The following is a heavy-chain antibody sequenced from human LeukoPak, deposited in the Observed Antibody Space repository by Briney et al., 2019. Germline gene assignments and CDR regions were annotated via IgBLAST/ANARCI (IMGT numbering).Heavy chain of an antibody. CDR2: IYYSGST. D-gene: IGHD2-2*01. V-gene: IGHV4-59*12. J-gene: IGHJ4*02. CDR1: SGSISSYY. Sequence: SETLSLTCTVSSGSISSYYWGWIRQPPGKGLEWIGHIYYSGSTNYNPSLKSRVTISVDTSKNQFSLKLSSVTAADTAVYYCARVEDCTSTSCYSTFYFDYWGQGTLVTVSS. CDR3: ARVEDCTSTSCYSTFYFDY.